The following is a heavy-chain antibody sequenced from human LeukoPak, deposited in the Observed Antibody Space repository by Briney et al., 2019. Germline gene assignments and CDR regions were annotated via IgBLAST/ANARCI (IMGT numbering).Heavy chain of an antibody. J-gene: IGHJ4*02. V-gene: IGHV1-18*01. CDR2: ISAYNGNT. CDR3: ARTLRFLEWLSGGDY. CDR1: GYTFTSYG. D-gene: IGHD3-3*01. Sequence: GASVKVSCKASGYTFTSYGISWVRQAPGQGLEWMGWISAYNGNTNYAQNLQGRVTMTTDTSTSTAYAELRSLRSDDTAVYYCARTLRFLEWLSGGDYWGQGTLVTVSS.